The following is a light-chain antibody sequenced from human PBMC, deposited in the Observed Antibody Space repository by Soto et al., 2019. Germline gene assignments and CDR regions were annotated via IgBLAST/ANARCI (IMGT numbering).Light chain of an antibody. CDR2: ETD. CDR3: QSYGSGLSVV. Sequence: QSVLTQPPSISGAPGQRVTITCTGSDSNIGASYDVNWYQHLPGAAPNLLIYETDNRPSGVPDRFSASRSGASASLAIDKLQTGDGGDYYCQSYGSGLSVVFGGGTKVTVL. CDR1: DSNIGASYD. V-gene: IGLV1-40*01. J-gene: IGLJ2*01.